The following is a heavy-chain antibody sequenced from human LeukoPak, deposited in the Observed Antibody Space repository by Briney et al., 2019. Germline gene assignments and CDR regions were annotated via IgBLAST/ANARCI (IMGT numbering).Heavy chain of an antibody. J-gene: IGHJ4*02. CDR3: ATSGVTGTTNDY. Sequence: GGSLRLSCAASGFTFSSYWMHWVRQAPGKGLVWVSRINSDGNITIYADSVKGRLTISRDNAKNTLYLQMDSLRAEDTVVYYCATSGVTGTTNDYWGQGTLVTVSS. D-gene: IGHD1-7*01. CDR2: INSDGNIT. CDR1: GFTFSSYW. V-gene: IGHV3-74*01.